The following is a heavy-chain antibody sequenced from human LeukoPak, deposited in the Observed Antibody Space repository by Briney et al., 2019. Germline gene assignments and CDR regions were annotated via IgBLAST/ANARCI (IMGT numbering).Heavy chain of an antibody. D-gene: IGHD3-22*01. CDR2: INHSGST. V-gene: IGHV4-34*01. CDR1: GGSFSGYY. CDR3: ARCQGPTYYYDRSGAKRSWFDP. Sequence: SETLSLTCAVYGGSFSGYYWSWIRQPPGKGLEWIGEINHSGSTNYNPSLKSRVTISVDTSKNQFSLKLSSVTAADTAVYYCARCQGPTYYYDRSGAKRSWFDPWGQGTLVTVSS. J-gene: IGHJ5*02.